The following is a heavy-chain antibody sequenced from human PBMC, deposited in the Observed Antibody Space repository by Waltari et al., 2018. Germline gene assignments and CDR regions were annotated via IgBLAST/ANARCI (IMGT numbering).Heavy chain of an antibody. CDR1: GFTFSNGR. D-gene: IGHD6-13*01. CDR3: TKYISSSGWI. CDR2: IKSKTEGGTT. V-gene: IGHV3-15*07. Sequence: EVQLVESGGDLVKPGGSLTLSCAGSGFTFSNGRMSWVRQAPGKGLEWVGLIKSKTEGGTTDYAAPVRGRFTISRDDSKNTLYLQMNSLKSEDTAVYYCTKYISSSGWIWGQGTLVTVSS. J-gene: IGHJ4*02.